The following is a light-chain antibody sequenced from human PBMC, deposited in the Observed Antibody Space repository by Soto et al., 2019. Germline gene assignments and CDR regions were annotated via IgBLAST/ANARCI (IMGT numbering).Light chain of an antibody. Sequence: EIVMTQSPATLSVSPGERATLSCRASQSVSSNLAWYQQKPVQAPRPIIYGASIRDTGIPSRFSGSGSGTEFPLTISSLQSDDFAVYYCKQYNIWPPWTFGPWTKVDIK. CDR1: QSVSSN. CDR3: KQYNIWPPWT. J-gene: IGKJ1*01. V-gene: IGKV3D-15*01. CDR2: GAS.